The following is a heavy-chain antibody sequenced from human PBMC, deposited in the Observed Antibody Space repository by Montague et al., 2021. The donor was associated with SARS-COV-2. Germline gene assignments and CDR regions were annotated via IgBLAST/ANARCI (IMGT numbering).Heavy chain of an antibody. Sequence: CAISGDSVTRNSDAWTWRRQSPSSGIEWMGRKYYRSKWYNDYAVSVKSRVTINPDTSKNQISLQLNSVTPEDTAVYYCARTSASSDYWGQGTLVTVSS. CDR3: ARTSASSDY. D-gene: IGHD1-26*01. CDR2: KYYRSKWYN. CDR1: GDSVTRNSDA. V-gene: IGHV6-1*01. J-gene: IGHJ4*02.